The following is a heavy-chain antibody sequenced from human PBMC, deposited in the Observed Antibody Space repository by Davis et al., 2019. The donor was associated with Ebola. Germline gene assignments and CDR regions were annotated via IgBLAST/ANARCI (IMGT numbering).Heavy chain of an antibody. V-gene: IGHV4-34*01. Sequence: GSLRLSCTVSGGSISGYYWSWIRQPPGKGLEWIGEINHSGSTNYNPSLKSRVTISVDTSKNQFSLKLSSVTAADTAVYYCARGPSIFQFDYWGQGTLVTVSS. CDR1: GGSISGYY. J-gene: IGHJ4*02. CDR2: INHSGST. CDR3: ARGPSIFQFDY. D-gene: IGHD2/OR15-2a*01.